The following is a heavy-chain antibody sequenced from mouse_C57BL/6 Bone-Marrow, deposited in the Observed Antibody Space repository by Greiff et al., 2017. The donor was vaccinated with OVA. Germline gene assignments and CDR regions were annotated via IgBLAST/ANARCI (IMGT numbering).Heavy chain of an antibody. Sequence: VMLVESGPGLVAPLQSLSITCTVSGFSLTSYGVDWVRQPSGKGLEWLGVIWGGGRTNYNSALMSRLSISKDNSKSQVFLKMNSLQTDYTAMYYCAKLGGSSYGYFDVWGTGTTVTVSS. V-gene: IGHV2-9*01. D-gene: IGHD1-1*01. CDR3: AKLGGSSYGYFDV. CDR1: GFSLTSYG. J-gene: IGHJ1*03. CDR2: IWGGGRT.